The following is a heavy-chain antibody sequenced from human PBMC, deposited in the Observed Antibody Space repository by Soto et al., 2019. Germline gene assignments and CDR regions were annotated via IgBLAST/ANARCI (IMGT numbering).Heavy chain of an antibody. Sequence: PGGSLRLSCAASGFTFSSYSMNWVRQAPGKGLEWVSSISSSSSYIYYADSVKGRFTISRDNAKNSLYLQMNSLRAEDTAVYYCARDLSSGSGHHFDYWGQGTLVTVSS. CDR2: ISSSSSYI. J-gene: IGHJ4*02. CDR3: ARDLSSGSGHHFDY. CDR1: GFTFSSYS. D-gene: IGHD3-10*01. V-gene: IGHV3-21*01.